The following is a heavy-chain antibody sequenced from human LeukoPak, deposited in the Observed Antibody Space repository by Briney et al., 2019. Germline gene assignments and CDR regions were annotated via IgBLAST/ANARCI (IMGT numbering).Heavy chain of an antibody. CDR2: IRSRANTYAT. Sequence: GGSLRLSCAASGLTLSGSAIHWVRQASGRGLEWVGRIRSRANTYATAYSARVKGRFTISRDDSKSTAYLQMTGLKTEDTAVYYCTRHKESRGFYYGSGSSPGMDVWGQGTTVTVSS. CDR1: GLTLSGSA. V-gene: IGHV3-73*01. D-gene: IGHD3-10*01. CDR3: TRHKESRGFYYGSGSSPGMDV. J-gene: IGHJ6*02.